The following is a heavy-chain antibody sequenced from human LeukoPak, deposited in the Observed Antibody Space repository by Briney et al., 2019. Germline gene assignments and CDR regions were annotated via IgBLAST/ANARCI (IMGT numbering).Heavy chain of an antibody. J-gene: IGHJ4*02. CDR2: INHSGST. V-gene: IGHV4-34*01. D-gene: IGHD7-27*01. Sequence: PSETLSLTCAVYGGSFSGYQWTWIRQPPGKGLEWIGEINHSGSTYYNPSLKSRVTISVDTSKNQFSLKLSSVTAADTAVYYCARLGNWGSFDYWGQGTLVTVSS. CDR1: GGSFSGYQ. CDR3: ARLGNWGSFDY.